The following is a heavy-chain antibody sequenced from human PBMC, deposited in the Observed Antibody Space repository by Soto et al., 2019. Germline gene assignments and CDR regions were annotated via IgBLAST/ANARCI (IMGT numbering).Heavy chain of an antibody. CDR2: ISGSGGST. CDR3: ARRGSGSYYDY. Sequence: EVQLLKSGGGLVQPGGSLRLSCAASGFTFSSYAMRWVRQAPVKGLEWASAISGSGGSTYYADSVKGRFTISRDNSKNTLYLQMNSLRAEDTAVYYCARRGSGSYYDYWGQGTRVTVSS. J-gene: IGHJ4*02. V-gene: IGHV3-23*01. CDR1: GFTFSSYA. D-gene: IGHD1-26*01.